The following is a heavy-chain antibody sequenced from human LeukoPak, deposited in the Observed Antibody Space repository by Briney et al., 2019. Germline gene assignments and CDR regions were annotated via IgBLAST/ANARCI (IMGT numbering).Heavy chain of an antibody. CDR2: IYTSGST. V-gene: IGHV4-4*07. D-gene: IGHD6-13*01. J-gene: IGHJ4*02. CDR1: GGSITSYY. Sequence: SETLSLTCTVSGGSITSYYWSWFRQPAGKGPEWIGRIYTSGSTKYNPSLKSRVTMSVDTSKNQFSLKMSSVTAADTAVYYCAREGSSWLNYDYWGQGTLVTVSS. CDR3: AREGSSWLNYDY.